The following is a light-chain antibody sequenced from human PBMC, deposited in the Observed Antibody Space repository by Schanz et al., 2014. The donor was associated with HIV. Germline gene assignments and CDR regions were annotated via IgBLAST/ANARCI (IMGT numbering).Light chain of an antibody. CDR3: QQYYTLSRT. CDR1: QSVSSY. CDR2: DAS. J-gene: IGKJ1*01. Sequence: EIVLTQSPATLSLSPGERATLSCRASQSVSSYLAWYQQKPGQAPRLLIYDASTRATGIPARFSGSGSGTEFTLTISSLQPDDFATYYCQQYYTLSRTFGPGTKVE. V-gene: IGKV3-11*01.